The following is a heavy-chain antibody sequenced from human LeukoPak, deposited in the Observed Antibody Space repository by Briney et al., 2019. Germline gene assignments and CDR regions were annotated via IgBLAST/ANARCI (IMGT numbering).Heavy chain of an antibody. V-gene: IGHV4-39*01. CDR1: GGSISSSSYY. J-gene: IGHJ6*02. CDR2: IYYSGST. Sequence: SETLSLTCTVSGGSISSSSYYWGWIRQPPGKGLEWIGSIYYSGSTYYNPSLKSRVTISVDTSKNQFSLKLSSVTAADTAVYYCARLSGGDLVATIPHYYYGMDVWGQGTTVTVSS. CDR3: ARLSGGDLVATIPHYYYGMDV. D-gene: IGHD5-12*01.